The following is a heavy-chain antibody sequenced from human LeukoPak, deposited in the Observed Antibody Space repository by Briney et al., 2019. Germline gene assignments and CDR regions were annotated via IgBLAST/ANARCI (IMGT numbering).Heavy chain of an antibody. V-gene: IGHV1-69*13. J-gene: IGHJ6*02. CDR1: GGTFSSYA. Sequence: SVKVSCKASGGTFSSYAISWVRQAPGQGLEWMGGIIPIFGTANYAQKSQGRVTITADESTSTAYMELSSLRSEDTAVYYCAIGSGSYPPGHYYGMDVWGQGTTVTVSS. CDR3: AIGSGSYPPGHYYGMDV. D-gene: IGHD3-10*01. CDR2: IIPIFGTA.